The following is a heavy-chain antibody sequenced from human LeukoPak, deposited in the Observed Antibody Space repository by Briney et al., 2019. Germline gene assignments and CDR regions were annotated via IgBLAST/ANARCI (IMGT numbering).Heavy chain of an antibody. J-gene: IGHJ3*02. CDR3: ASTWGMGAFDI. V-gene: IGHV3-74*01. Sequence: AGGSLRLSCAASGFTFSSYWMHWVRQAPGKGLVWVSRINSDGSSTSYADSVKGRFTISRDNAKNTLYLQMNSLRAEDTAVYYCASTWGMGAFDIWGQGTMVTVSS. CDR2: INSDGSST. D-gene: IGHD5/OR15-5a*01. CDR1: GFTFSSYW.